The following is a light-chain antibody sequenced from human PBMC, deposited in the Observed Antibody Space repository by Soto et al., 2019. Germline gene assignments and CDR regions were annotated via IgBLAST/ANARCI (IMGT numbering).Light chain of an antibody. CDR3: CSYTSSSTWV. CDR1: SSDVGGYNY. Sequence: QSVLTQPASVSGSPGQSITISCTGTSSDVGGYNYVSWYQEHPGKAPKLMIFDVNNRPSGVSNRFSGSKSGNTASLTISGLQAEDEADYYCCSYTSSSTWVFGGGTQLTVL. CDR2: DVN. V-gene: IGLV2-14*01. J-gene: IGLJ3*02.